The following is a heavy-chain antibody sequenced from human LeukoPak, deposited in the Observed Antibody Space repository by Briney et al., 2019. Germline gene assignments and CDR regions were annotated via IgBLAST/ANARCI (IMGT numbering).Heavy chain of an antibody. D-gene: IGHD3-22*01. CDR1: GDSISSSNYY. V-gene: IGHV4-61*01. CDR3: AGTDYYDSSGYYYRNFDY. Sequence: PSETLSLTCTVSGDSISSSNYYWRWFRQPPGKGLEWIGYIYYSGSTNYNPSLKSRVTISVDTSKNQFSLKLSSVTAADTAVYYCAGTDYYDSSGYYYRNFDYWGQGTLVTVSS. CDR2: IYYSGST. J-gene: IGHJ4*02.